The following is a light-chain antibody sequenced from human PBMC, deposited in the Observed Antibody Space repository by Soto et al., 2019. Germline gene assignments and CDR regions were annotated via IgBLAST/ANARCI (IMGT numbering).Light chain of an antibody. J-gene: IGKJ1*01. CDR1: QSISIY. CDR2: ATS. Sequence: DIQMTQSPSSLSASVGDRVTIACRASQSISIYLNWYQQRPGKAPKLLIYATSSLQSGVPSRFSGSGSGTDFTLTISRLEPEDFAVYYCQQYGSSPWTFGQGTKVDIK. V-gene: IGKV1-39*01. CDR3: QQYGSSPWT.